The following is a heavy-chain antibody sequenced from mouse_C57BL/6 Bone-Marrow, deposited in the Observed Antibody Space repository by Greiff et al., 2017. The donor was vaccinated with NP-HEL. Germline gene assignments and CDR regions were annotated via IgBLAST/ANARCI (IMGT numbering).Heavy chain of an antibody. Sequence: EVQLQESGGDLVKPGGSLKLSCAASGFTFSSYGMSWVRQTPDKRLEWVATISSGGSYTYYPDSVKGRFTISRDNAKNTLYLQMSSLKSEDTAMYYCARRGYGSSYFFDYWGQGTTLTVSS. V-gene: IGHV5-6*01. D-gene: IGHD1-1*01. CDR3: ARRGYGSSYFFDY. J-gene: IGHJ2*01. CDR2: ISSGGSYT. CDR1: GFTFSSYG.